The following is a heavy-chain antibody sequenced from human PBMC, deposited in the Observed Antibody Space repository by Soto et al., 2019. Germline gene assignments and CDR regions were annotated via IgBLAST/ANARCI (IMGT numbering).Heavy chain of an antibody. CDR1: GGSFSGYH. J-gene: IGHJ4*02. CDR2: INHSGST. CDR3: ARAGWLRPRAPDY. V-gene: IGHV4-34*01. Sequence: SETLSLTCAVYGGSFSGYHWSWIRQPPGKGLEWIGEINHSGSTNYNPSLKSRVTISVDTSKNQFSLKLSSVTAADTAVYYCARAGWLRPRAPDYWGQGTLVTVSS. D-gene: IGHD5-12*01.